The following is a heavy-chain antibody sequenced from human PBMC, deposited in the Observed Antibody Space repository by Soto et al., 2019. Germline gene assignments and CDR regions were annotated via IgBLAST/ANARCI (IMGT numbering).Heavy chain of an antibody. V-gene: IGHV5-51*01. CDR2: IYPGDSDV. J-gene: IGHJ6*03. CDR3: ARHGPRTVTASDYYYMDV. CDR1: GFDFTTYW. D-gene: IGHD2-21*02. Sequence: EVQLVQSGAEVQKPGESLRISCRTSGFDFTTYWIAWVRHLPGKGLEWMGTIYPGDSDVQYSPSFQGQVTFSADKSLATVYMQGRSLKASDSALDYCARHGPRTVTASDYYYMDVWGKGTTVTVSS.